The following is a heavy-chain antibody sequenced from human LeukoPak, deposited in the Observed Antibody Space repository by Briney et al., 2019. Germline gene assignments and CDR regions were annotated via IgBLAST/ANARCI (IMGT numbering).Heavy chain of an antibody. CDR2: IYTSGST. J-gene: IGHJ4*02. V-gene: IGHV4-4*07. CDR3: AKDWEDSDGYPGRLDN. CDR1: GGSISAYY. Sequence: KPSETLSLTCTVSGGSISAYYWSWIRQPAGKGLEWIGRIYTSGSTNYNPPLKSRVTMSLDTSKNQFSLKLSSVTAADTAVYYCAKDWEDSDGYPGRLDNWGQGTLVTVSS. D-gene: IGHD3-22*01.